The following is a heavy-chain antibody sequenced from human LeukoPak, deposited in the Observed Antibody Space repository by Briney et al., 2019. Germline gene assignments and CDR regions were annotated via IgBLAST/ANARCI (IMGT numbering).Heavy chain of an antibody. V-gene: IGHV4-34*01. Sequence: SETLSLTCAVYGGSFSGYYWSWIRQPPGKGLEWIGEINHSGSANYNPSLKSRVTISVDTSKNQFSLKLSSVTAADTAVYYCARATRSCSSTSCLGNWFDPWGQGTLVTVSS. D-gene: IGHD2-2*01. J-gene: IGHJ5*02. CDR2: INHSGSA. CDR1: GGSFSGYY. CDR3: ARATRSCSSTSCLGNWFDP.